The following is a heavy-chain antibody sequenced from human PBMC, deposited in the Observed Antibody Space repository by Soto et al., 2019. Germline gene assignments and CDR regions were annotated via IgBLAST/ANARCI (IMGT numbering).Heavy chain of an antibody. CDR2: IYNSGSA. J-gene: IGHJ3*01. CDR1: GGTISSYY. V-gene: IGHV4-59*08. Sequence: SETLSLTCTVSGGTISSYYWSWLRQPPGKGLEWIGYIYNSGSANYNPSLTSRITLSVDTSKNQLSLKLSSVTAADTAVYYCARPAVTGFLNAFDVWGQGTMVTVS. CDR3: ARPAVTGFLNAFDV. D-gene: IGHD6-19*01.